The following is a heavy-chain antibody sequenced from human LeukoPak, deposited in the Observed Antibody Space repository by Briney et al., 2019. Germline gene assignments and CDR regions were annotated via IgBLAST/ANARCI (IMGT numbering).Heavy chain of an antibody. Sequence: GGSLRLSCAASRFTFSDCYMSWLRQAPGKGLEWVSSVTSSGSAIFYADSVKGRFTISRDNAKNSLYLQMNSLRAEDTALYYCARGITVADLFDYWGQGTLVTVSS. D-gene: IGHD6-19*01. CDR2: VTSSGSAI. J-gene: IGHJ4*02. CDR3: ARGITVADLFDY. CDR1: RFTFSDCY. V-gene: IGHV3-11*01.